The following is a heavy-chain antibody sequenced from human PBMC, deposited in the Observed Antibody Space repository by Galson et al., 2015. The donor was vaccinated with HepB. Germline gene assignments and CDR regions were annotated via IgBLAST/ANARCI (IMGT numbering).Heavy chain of an antibody. CDR2: FDPEDGKT. D-gene: IGHD3-9*01. J-gene: IGHJ5*02. CDR1: GDTLTELS. V-gene: IGHV1-24*01. CDR3: ASLIRLQYFDWLSPGRWFDP. Sequence: SVKVSCKVSGDTLTELSMHWVRQAPGKGLEWMGGFDPEDGKTIYAQKFQGRVTMTEDTSTDTAYMELSSLRSEDTAVYYCASLIRLQYFDWLSPGRWFDPWGQGTLVTVSS.